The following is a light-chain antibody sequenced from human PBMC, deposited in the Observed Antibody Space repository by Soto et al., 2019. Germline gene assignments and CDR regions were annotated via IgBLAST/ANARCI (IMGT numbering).Light chain of an antibody. J-gene: IGKJ5*01. Sequence: DIQMSQSPSSLSASVGDRVTITCRASQNINNYLNWYQQRPGKAPKLLIYAASNFQSGVPSRFSGSGSKTDFTLTISSLQPEDFATYYCQQSYTTPITFGQGRLPEVK. CDR1: QNINNY. CDR2: AAS. V-gene: IGKV1-39*01. CDR3: QQSYTTPIT.